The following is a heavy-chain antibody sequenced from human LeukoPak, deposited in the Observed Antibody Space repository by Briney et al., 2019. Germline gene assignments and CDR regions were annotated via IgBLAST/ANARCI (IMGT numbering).Heavy chain of an antibody. J-gene: IGHJ6*02. CDR2: ISWSSGSI. CDR1: GFTFDDYA. D-gene: IGHD3-10*01. V-gene: IGHV3-9*01. Sequence: GGSLRLSCAASGFTFDDYAMHWVRQAPGKGLEWVSGISWSSGSIGYADSVKGRFTISRDNAKNSLYLQMNSLRAEDTALYYCAKDMVMSKMVRGVSMDVWGQGTTVTVSS. CDR3: AKDMVMSKMVRGVSMDV.